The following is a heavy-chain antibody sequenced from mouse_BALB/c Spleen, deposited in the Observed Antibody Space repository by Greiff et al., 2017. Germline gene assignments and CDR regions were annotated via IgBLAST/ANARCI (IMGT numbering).Heavy chain of an antibody. D-gene: IGHD1-1*01. CDR1: GYTFTSYW. Sequence: QVQLQQSGAELAKPGASVKMSCKASGYTFTSYWMHWVKQRPGQGLEWIGYINPSTGYTEYNQKFKDKATLTADKSSSTAYMQLSSLTSEDSAVYYCARWEGYYGSRAFAYWGQGTLVTVSA. J-gene: IGHJ3*01. CDR2: INPSTGYT. V-gene: IGHV1-7*01. CDR3: ARWEGYYGSRAFAY.